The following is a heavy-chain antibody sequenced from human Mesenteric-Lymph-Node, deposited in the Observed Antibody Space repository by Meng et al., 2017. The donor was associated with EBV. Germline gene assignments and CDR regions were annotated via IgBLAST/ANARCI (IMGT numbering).Heavy chain of an antibody. Sequence: EVQLVESGXXLVKPGGSLRLSCRASGFSIGTDGMNWVRQAPGKGLEWVSSISSSSSNKYYTDSVKGRFTISRDNAKNSLYLQMNSLRAEDTAIYYCASDQQVPFAYWGQGTLVTVSS. CDR2: ISSSSSNK. V-gene: IGHV3-21*06. CDR1: GFSIGTDG. D-gene: IGHD1/OR15-1a*01. J-gene: IGHJ4*02. CDR3: ASDQQVPFAY.